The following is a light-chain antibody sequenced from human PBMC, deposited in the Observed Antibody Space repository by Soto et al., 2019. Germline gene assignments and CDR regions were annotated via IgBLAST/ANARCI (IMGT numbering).Light chain of an antibody. J-gene: IGLJ2*01. CDR2: DTS. V-gene: IGLV7-46*01. CDR1: TGAVTSGHY. Sequence: QAVVTQEPSLTVSPGGTVTLTCGSSTGAVTSGHYPYWFQQKPGQAPRTLISDTSNKHSWAPARFSGSLRGGKAALTLSGAQPEDEAEYYCLLSYSAAGIHGVFGGGTKVTVL. CDR3: LLSYSAAGIHGV.